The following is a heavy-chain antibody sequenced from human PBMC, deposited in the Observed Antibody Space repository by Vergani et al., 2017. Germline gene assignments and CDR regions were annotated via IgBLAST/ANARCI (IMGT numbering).Heavy chain of an antibody. J-gene: IGHJ4*02. D-gene: IGHD3-10*01. Sequence: VQLVESGGGLVQPGGSLRLSCAASGFTFSSYSMNWVRQAPGKGLEWVSYISSSSSTIYYADSVKGRFTISRDNAKNSLYLQMNSLRVEDTAVYYCAKERGSGTYYVDYWGQGTLVTVSS. CDR1: GFTFSSYS. CDR3: AKERGSGTYYVDY. V-gene: IGHV3-48*04. CDR2: ISSSSSTI.